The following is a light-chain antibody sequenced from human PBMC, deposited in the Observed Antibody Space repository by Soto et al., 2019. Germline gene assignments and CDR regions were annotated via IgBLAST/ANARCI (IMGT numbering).Light chain of an antibody. CDR3: QHYGASQYT. J-gene: IGKJ2*01. Sequence: IVLTQSPGTLSLSPGETAILSCRASQSVTSSNLAWYQQRPGQAPRLLIYGASNRATGIAERFSGSGSGADFRLTISRLESEDFAVYYCQHYGASQYTFGQGTKLELK. CDR2: GAS. CDR1: QSVTSSN. V-gene: IGKV3-20*01.